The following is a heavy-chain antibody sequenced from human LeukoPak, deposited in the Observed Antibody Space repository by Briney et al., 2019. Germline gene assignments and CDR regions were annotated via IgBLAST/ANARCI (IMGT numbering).Heavy chain of an antibody. CDR1: GFTFSSYW. V-gene: IGHV3-7*01. CDR2: IKHDGSEK. D-gene: IGHD3-10*01. CDR3: ARRLGLGFGEYSINWFDP. Sequence: GGSLRLSCAASGFTFSSYWMSWVRQAPGKGLEWVANIKHDGSEKYYVDSVKGRFTISRDNAKNSLYMQMSSLRAEDTAVYYCARRLGLGFGEYSINWFDPWGQGTLVTVSS. J-gene: IGHJ5*02.